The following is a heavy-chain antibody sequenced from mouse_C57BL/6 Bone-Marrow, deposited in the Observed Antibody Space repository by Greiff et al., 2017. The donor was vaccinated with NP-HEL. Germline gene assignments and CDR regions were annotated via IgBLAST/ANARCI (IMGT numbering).Heavy chain of an antibody. CDR3: ARHIPRGAWFAY. J-gene: IGHJ3*01. D-gene: IGHD3-3*01. CDR1: GFTFTDYY. CDR2: IRNKANGYTT. V-gene: IGHV7-3*01. Sequence: EVKVVESGGGLVQPGGSLSLSCAASGFTFTDYYMSWVRQPPGKALEWLGFIRNKANGYTTEYSASVKGRFTISRDNSQSILYLQMNALRAEDSATYYCARHIPRGAWFAYWGQGTLVTVSA.